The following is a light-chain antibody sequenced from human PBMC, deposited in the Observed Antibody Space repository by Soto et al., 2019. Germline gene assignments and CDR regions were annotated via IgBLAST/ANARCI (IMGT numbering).Light chain of an antibody. CDR1: QDISKF. CDR2: DAS. Sequence: DIQMTQSPSSLSASIGDRVSSTCQASQDISKFLNWYQHKPGQAPSLLIYDASKSQFGVPSRFSGSGSGTDFTLTITSLQPEDFAIYYCLQDYTYPRTFGGGTKVDIK. V-gene: IGKV1-33*01. CDR3: LQDYTYPRT. J-gene: IGKJ4*01.